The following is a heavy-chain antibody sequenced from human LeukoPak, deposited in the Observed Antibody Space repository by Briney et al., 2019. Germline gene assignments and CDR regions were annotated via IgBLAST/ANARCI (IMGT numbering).Heavy chain of an antibody. Sequence: ASVKVSCKVSGYTLTELSMHWVRQAPGKGLEWMGGFDPEDGETIYAQKFQGRVTMTEDTSTDTAYMELSSLRPEDTAVYYCATAVKYSSGWYILDYWGQGTLVTVSS. V-gene: IGHV1-24*01. CDR1: GYTLTELS. D-gene: IGHD6-19*01. CDR3: ATAVKYSSGWYILDY. CDR2: FDPEDGET. J-gene: IGHJ4*02.